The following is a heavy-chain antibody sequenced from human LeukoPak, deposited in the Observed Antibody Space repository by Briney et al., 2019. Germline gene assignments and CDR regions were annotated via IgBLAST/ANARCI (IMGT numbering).Heavy chain of an antibody. Sequence: PGGSLRLSCTASGFTFGDYAMSWVHQAPGKGLEWVGFIRSKAYGGTTEYAASVKGRFTISRDDSKSIAYLQMNSLKTEDTAVYYCTRGRLFGVVIIDYWGQGTLVTVSS. J-gene: IGHJ4*02. CDR2: IRSKAYGGTT. V-gene: IGHV3-49*04. CDR1: GFTFGDYA. D-gene: IGHD3-3*01. CDR3: TRGRLFGVVIIDY.